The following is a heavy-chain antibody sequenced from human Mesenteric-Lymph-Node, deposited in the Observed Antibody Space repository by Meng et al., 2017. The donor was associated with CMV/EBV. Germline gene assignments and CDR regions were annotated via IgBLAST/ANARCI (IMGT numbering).Heavy chain of an antibody. CDR3: ARTDYGGTSDY. V-gene: IGHV3-21*01. J-gene: IGHJ4*02. CDR1: GFTFSTYG. CDR2: ISSSSSYI. Sequence: GESLKISCATSGFTFSTYGINWVRQAPGKGLEWVSSISSSSSYIYYADSVKGRFTISRDNAKNSLYLQMNSLRAEDTAVYYCARTDYGGTSDYWGQGTLVTVSS. D-gene: IGHD4-23*01.